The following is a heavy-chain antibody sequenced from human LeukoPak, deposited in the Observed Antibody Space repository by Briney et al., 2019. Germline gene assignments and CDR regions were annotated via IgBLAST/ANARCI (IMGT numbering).Heavy chain of an antibody. CDR2: IYHSGST. J-gene: IGHJ3*02. V-gene: IGHV4-30-2*01. D-gene: IGHD3-3*01. CDR3: ARVRRFLEWSDAFDI. Sequence: PSQTLSLTGAVSGGSISSGGYSWSWIRQPPGKGLEWIGYIYHSGSTYYNPSLKSRVTISVDRSKNQFSLKLSSVTAADTAVYYCARVRRFLEWSDAFDIWGQGTMVTVSS. CDR1: GGSISSGGYS.